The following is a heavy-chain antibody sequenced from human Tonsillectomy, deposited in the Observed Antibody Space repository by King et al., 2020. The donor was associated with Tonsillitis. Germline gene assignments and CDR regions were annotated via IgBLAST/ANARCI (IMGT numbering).Heavy chain of an antibody. Sequence: TLKESGPVLVKPTETLTLTCTVPELSLTNARMGVSWIRQPPGKALEWLAHVFSDDEKSYNTSLKRRLTISKDTSKSQVVLTMTNVDPVDTATYFCACMGHTNGPNDAFDIWGQGTLVTVSS. D-gene: IGHD2-8*01. CDR1: ELSLTNARMG. CDR3: ACMGHTNGPNDAFDI. V-gene: IGHV2-26*04. J-gene: IGHJ3*02. CDR2: VFSDDEK.